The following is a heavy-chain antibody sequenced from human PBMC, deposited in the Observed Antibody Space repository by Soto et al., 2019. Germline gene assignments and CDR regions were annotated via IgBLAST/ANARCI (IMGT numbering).Heavy chain of an antibody. J-gene: IGHJ6*01. D-gene: IGHD1-7*01. CDR1: GGTFSNSV. CDR3: ARGTPGFYYYGLDV. Sequence: QVQLVQSGADVKKPGSSVRVSCKASGGTFSNSVINWVRQAPGQGLEWMGEVTTMFGTANYAQRFQGRVTITADESTTTSYMDLSSLRSEDTAVYYCARGTPGFYYYGLDVWGQGTTVTVSS. CDR2: VTTMFGTA. V-gene: IGHV1-69*12.